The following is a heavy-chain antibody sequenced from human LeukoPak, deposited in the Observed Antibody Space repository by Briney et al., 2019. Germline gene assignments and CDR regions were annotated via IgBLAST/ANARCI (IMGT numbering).Heavy chain of an antibody. J-gene: IGHJ3*02. D-gene: IGHD6-19*01. CDR1: GYSFTSYW. CDR3: ARHRDSSGWVYDAFDI. Sequence: GESLKISCKGSGYSFTSYWIGWVRQMPGKGLKWMGIIYPGDSDARYSPSFQGQVTISADKSISTAYLQWSSLKASDTAMYYCARHRDSSGWVYDAFDIWGQGTMVTVSS. V-gene: IGHV5-51*01. CDR2: IYPGDSDA.